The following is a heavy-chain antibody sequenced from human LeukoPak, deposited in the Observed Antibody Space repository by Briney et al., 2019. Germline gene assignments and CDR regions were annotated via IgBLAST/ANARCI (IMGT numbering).Heavy chain of an antibody. V-gene: IGHV3-23*01. CDR3: AARSNNWYILDY. CDR1: GGTFSSYA. Sequence: ASVKVSCKASGGTFSSYAMSWVRQAPGKGLEWVSGISGSGGSTYYADSVKGRFTISRDNSKNTLYLQMNSLRAEDTAVYYCAARSNNWYILDYWGQGTLVTVSS. J-gene: IGHJ4*02. CDR2: ISGSGGST. D-gene: IGHD6-13*01.